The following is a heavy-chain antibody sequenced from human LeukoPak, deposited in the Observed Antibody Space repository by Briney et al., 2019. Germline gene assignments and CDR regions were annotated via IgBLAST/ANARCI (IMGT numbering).Heavy chain of an antibody. CDR3: ARDIELST. D-gene: IGHD5-12*01. V-gene: IGHV3-23*01. CDR2: IASSGLNT. J-gene: IGHJ3*01. Sequence: PGGSLRLSCAASGFTFSSYDMHWVRQATGKGLEWVSLIASSGLNTYYADSVRGRFTISRDNSKNTLSLQMNSLRVEDTAIYYCARDIELSTWGLGTLVTVSS. CDR1: GFTFSSYD.